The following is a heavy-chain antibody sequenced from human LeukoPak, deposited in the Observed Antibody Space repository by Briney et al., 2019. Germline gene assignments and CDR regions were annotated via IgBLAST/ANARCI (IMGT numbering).Heavy chain of an antibody. CDR3: ARNQVVRGETYYYYGMDV. CDR2: IYYSGST. Sequence: SETLFLTCTVSGGSISSYYWSWIRQPPGKGLEWIGYIYYSGSTNYNPSLKSRVTISVDTSKNQFSLKLSSVTAADTAVYYCARNQVVRGETYYYYGMDVWGQGTTVTVSS. J-gene: IGHJ6*02. V-gene: IGHV4-59*01. CDR1: GGSISSYY. D-gene: IGHD3-10*01.